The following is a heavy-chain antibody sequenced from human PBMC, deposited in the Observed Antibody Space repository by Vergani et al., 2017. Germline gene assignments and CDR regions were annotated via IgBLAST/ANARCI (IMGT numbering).Heavy chain of an antibody. CDR3: AKDRPIWEEWLLFGDY. Sequence: EVQLLESGGDLVQPGGSLRLSCAASGFTFNHYAMNWVRQAPGKGLELVSAISGSGGSTYYADSVKGRFTISRDNSKNTLYLQMNSLRAEDTAVYYCAKDRPIWEEWLLFGDYWGQGTLVTVSS. D-gene: IGHD3-3*01. CDR1: GFTFNHYA. J-gene: IGHJ4*02. V-gene: IGHV3-23*01. CDR2: ISGSGGST.